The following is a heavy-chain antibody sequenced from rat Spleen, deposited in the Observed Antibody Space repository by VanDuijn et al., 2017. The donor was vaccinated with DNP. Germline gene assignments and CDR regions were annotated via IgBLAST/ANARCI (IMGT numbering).Heavy chain of an antibody. CDR2: ISHDGGGT. V-gene: IGHV5-22*01. CDR3: VRHRAIAAIWDY. D-gene: IGHD1-2*01. J-gene: IGHJ2*01. CDR1: GFPFSDYF. Sequence: EVRLVESGGGLVQPGRSLKLSCAASGFPFSDYFMAWVRQAPNKGLEWVASISHDGGGTFYGDSVKGRFTISRENAKTTLYLQMNSLRSEDTATYYCVRHRAIAAIWDYWGQGVMVTVSS.